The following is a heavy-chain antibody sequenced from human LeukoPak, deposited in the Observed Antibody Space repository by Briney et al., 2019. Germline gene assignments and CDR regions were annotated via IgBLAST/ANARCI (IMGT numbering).Heavy chain of an antibody. CDR3: ARGTKGPTHYFDY. CDR1: GFTFSTCP. J-gene: IGHJ4*02. Sequence: PGGSLRLSCAASGFTFSTCPMNWVRQAPGKGLEWVSSISTTSSYIYYADSVKGRFTISRENAKNSLYLQINSLRAEDTAVYYCARGTKGPTHYFDYWGQGTLVTVSS. CDR2: ISTTSSYI. V-gene: IGHV3-21*01.